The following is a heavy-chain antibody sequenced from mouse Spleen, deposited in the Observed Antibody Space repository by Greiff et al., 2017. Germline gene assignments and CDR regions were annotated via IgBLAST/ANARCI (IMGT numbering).Heavy chain of an antibody. V-gene: IGHV1-55*01. Sequence: VQLQQSGAELVKPGASVKMSCKPSGYTFTSYWITWVKQRPGQGLEWIGDIYPGSGSTNYNEKFKSKATLTVDTSSSTAYMQLSSLTSEDSAVYYCAERDYGSSPGAMDYWGQGTSVTVSS. CDR3: AERDYGSSPGAMDY. CDR2: IYPGSGST. D-gene: IGHD1-1*01. J-gene: IGHJ4*01. CDR1: GYTFTSYW.